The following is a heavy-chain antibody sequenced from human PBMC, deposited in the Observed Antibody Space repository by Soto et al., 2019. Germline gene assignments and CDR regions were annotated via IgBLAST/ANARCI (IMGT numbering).Heavy chain of an antibody. CDR1: GFTFSSYW. D-gene: IGHD2-2*03. Sequence: GGSLRLSCAASGFTFSSYWMSWVRQAPGKGLEWVASIKEDGAEKYYVDSVEGRFTISRDNAENSLYLHMNSLRAEDTAVYHCVDPYFFDYWGQGTLVTVSS. V-gene: IGHV3-7*01. CDR3: VDPYFFDY. J-gene: IGHJ4*02. CDR2: IKEDGAEK.